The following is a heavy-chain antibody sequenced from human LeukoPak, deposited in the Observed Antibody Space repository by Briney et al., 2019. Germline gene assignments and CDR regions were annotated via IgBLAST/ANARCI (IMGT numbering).Heavy chain of an antibody. CDR3: TRGGTVTTGIDY. Sequence: KAGGSLRLSCAASGFTFSTYTMNWVRQAPGKGLEWVSSIGSSSSYIYYADSVKGRFTISRDNAENSLYLQMNSLRAEDTAVYYCTRGGTVTTGIDYWGQGTLVTVPS. CDR2: IGSSSSYI. CDR1: GFTFSTYT. V-gene: IGHV3-21*01. D-gene: IGHD4-17*01. J-gene: IGHJ4*02.